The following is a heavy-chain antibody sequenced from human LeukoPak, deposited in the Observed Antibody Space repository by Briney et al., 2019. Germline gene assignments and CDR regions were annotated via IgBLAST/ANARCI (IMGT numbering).Heavy chain of an antibody. CDR3: ARDKVPKWELLRLDAFDI. CDR2: ISSSSSTI. V-gene: IGHV3-48*01. J-gene: IGHJ3*02. CDR1: GFTFSSYS. Sequence: PGGSLRRSCAASGFTFSSYSMNWVRQAPGKGLEWVSYISSSSSTIYYADSVKGRFTISRDNAKNSLYLQMNSLRAEDTAVYYCARDKVPKWELLRLDAFDIWGQGTMVTVSS. D-gene: IGHD1-26*01.